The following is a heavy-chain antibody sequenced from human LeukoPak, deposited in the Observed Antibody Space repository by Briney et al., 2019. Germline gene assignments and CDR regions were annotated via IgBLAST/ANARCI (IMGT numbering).Heavy chain of an antibody. CDR3: ERADFTLSPKPGYSSGQTEYYFDY. J-gene: IGHJ4*02. CDR1: GYTFTGYY. V-gene: IGHV1-2*02. CDR2: INPNSGGT. Sequence: ASVKVSCKASGYTFTGYYMHWVRQAPGQGLEWMGWINPNSGGTNYAQKFQGRVTMTRDTSMSTAYMELSSLRSDDTAFYYCERADFTLSPKPGYSSGQTEYYFDYWGQGTLVTVSS. D-gene: IGHD6-19*01.